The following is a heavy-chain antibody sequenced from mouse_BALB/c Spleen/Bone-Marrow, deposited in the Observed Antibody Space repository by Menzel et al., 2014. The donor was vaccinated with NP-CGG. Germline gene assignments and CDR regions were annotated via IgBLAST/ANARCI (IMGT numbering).Heavy chain of an antibody. CDR1: GYTFTDYN. CDR3: ARLGRDY. Sequence: VQLQQPGPELVKPGASVKISCKASGYTFTDYNMHWVKQSHGKSLEWIGYIYPYNGGTGYNQKFKSKATLTVDNSSSTAYMELRSLTSEDSAVYYCARLGRDYWRQGTTLTVSS. CDR2: IYPYNGGT. V-gene: IGHV1S29*02. D-gene: IGHD4-1*01. J-gene: IGHJ2*01.